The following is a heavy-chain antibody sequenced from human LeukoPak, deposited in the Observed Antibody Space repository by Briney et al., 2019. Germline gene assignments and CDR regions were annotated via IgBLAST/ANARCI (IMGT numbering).Heavy chain of an antibody. CDR1: GGSISSHY. V-gene: IGHV4-59*11. D-gene: IGHD4-17*01. J-gene: IGHJ3*02. CDR2: ISYIGST. CDR3: ARDPTTVTKGSDI. Sequence: SEALSLTCTVSGGSISSHYWTWIRQPPGKGLEWVGYISYIGSTNYNPSLKSRVTISVDTSKNQFSLKLSSVTAADAAVYFCARDPTTVTKGSDIWGQGTMVTVSS.